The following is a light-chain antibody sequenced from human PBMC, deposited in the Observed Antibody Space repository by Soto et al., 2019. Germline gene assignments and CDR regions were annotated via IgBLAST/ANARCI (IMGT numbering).Light chain of an antibody. CDR3: SSYTSSSTRV. V-gene: IGLV2-14*03. Sequence: QAAVAQPASVSWSPGQSMSITCTGTSSDVGAYDFVSWYQQHPDKAPKLMIYEVRNRPSGVSNRFSGSKSVNTATLTISGLQAEDEADYYCSSYTSSSTRVFGTGTKVTVL. CDR2: EVR. CDR1: SSDVGAYDF. J-gene: IGLJ1*01.